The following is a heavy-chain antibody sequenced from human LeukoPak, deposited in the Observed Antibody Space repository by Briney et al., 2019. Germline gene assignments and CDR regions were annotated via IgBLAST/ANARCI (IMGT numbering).Heavy chain of an antibody. V-gene: IGHV3-66*01. Sequence: GGSLRLSCAASGFTVSSSYMSWVRQAPGKGLEWVSIISSAGTTCYADSVKGRFTISRDNSKNTVYLQVNSLRDEDTAVCYCARDLEAANTYYFDYWGQGTMVTVSS. CDR3: ARDLEAANTYYFDY. CDR1: GFTVSSSY. J-gene: IGHJ4*02. D-gene: IGHD6-13*01. CDR2: ISSAGTT.